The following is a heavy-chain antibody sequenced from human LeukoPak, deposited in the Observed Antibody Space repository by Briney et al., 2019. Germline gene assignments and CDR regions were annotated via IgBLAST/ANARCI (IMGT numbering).Heavy chain of an antibody. D-gene: IGHD3-22*01. V-gene: IGHV4-61*01. CDR1: GGSVRSDSYY. CDR2: VYYSGST. Sequence: PSETLSLTCTVSGGSVRSDSYYWSWIRQPPGKGLEWIGYVYYSGSTNYNPSLKSRVTISVDTSKNQFSLKLRSVTAADTAVYYCVREAATDYHDSSGYYRQTEVFDAWGQGTMVTVSS. CDR3: VREAATDYHDSSGYYRQTEVFDA. J-gene: IGHJ3*01.